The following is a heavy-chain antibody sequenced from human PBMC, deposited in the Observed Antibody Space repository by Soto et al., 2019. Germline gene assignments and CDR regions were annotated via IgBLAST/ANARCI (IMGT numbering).Heavy chain of an antibody. J-gene: IGHJ2*01. CDR1: GGTFSCYT. CDR2: IIPILGTA. D-gene: IGHD4-17*01. V-gene: IGHV1-69*08. Sequence: SVKVSCKASGGTFSCYTISWVRQAPGQGLEWMGRIIPILGTANYAQKFQGRVTITADKSTSTAYMELSSLRSEDTAVYYCARAYGDYWYFDLWGRGTLVTSPQ. CDR3: ARAYGDYWYFDL.